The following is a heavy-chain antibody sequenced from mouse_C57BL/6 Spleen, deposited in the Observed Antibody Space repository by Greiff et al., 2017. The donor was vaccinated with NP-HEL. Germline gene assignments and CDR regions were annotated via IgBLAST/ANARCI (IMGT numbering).Heavy chain of an antibody. J-gene: IGHJ4*01. CDR2: IDPSDSYT. CDR1: GYTFTSYW. V-gene: IGHV1-69*01. CDR3: ARGGHDYGSSYGSAMDY. D-gene: IGHD1-1*01. Sequence: VQLQQSGAELVMPGASVKLSCKASGYTFTSYWMHWVKQRPGQGLEWIGEIDPSDSYTNYNQKFKGKSTLTVDKSSSTAYMQLSSLTSEDSAVYYCARGGHDYGSSYGSAMDYWGQGTSVTVSS.